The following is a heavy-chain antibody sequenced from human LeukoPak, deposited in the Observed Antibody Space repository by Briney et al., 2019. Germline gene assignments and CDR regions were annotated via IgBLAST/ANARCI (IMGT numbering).Heavy chain of an antibody. CDR2: ISGSGDST. CDR3: AREERDGYNYYWYFDL. CDR1: GFILNKYA. J-gene: IGHJ2*01. V-gene: IGHV3-21*01. D-gene: IGHD5-24*01. Sequence: GGSLRLSCAASGFILNKYAMSWVRQTPGKGLEWVSGISGSGDSTYYADSVKGRFTISRDNAKNSLYLQISSLRAEDTAMYYCAREERDGYNYYWYFDLWGRGTLVTVSS.